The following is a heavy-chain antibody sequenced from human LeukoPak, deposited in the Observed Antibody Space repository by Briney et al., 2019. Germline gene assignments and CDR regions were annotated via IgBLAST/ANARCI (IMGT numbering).Heavy chain of an antibody. CDR2: INPNSGGT. CDR1: GYTFTGYY. Sequence: GASVKASCKASGYTFTGYYMHWVRQAPGQGLEWMGWINPNSGGTNYAQKFQGRVTMARDTSISTAYMELSRLRSDDTAVYYCARVEVYCGGDCYPFDYWGQGTLVTVSS. CDR3: ARVEVYCGGDCYPFDY. V-gene: IGHV1-2*02. J-gene: IGHJ4*02. D-gene: IGHD2-21*02.